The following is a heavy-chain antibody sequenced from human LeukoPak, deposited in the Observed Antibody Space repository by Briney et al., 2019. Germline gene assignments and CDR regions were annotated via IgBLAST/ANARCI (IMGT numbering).Heavy chain of an antibody. V-gene: IGHV4-4*07. D-gene: IGHD3-22*01. CDR2: IYISGST. CDR3: ARAYDSSGYYYNWFDP. J-gene: IGHJ5*02. Sequence: PETLSLTCTVSGGSISSYYWSWIRQPAGKGLEWIGRIYISGSTNYNPSLKSRVTMSVDTSKNQFSLKLSSVTAAGTAVYYCARAYDSSGYYYNWFDPWGQGTLVTVSS. CDR1: GGSISSYY.